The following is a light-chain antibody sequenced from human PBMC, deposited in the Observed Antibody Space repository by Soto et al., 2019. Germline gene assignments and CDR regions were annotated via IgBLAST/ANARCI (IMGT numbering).Light chain of an antibody. CDR3: QQVNNYPLT. J-gene: IGKJ4*01. V-gene: IGKV1-5*03. CDR1: HWIDDW. CDR2: KAS. Sequence: DIQMTQSPSSLSASEGDRVTITCRASHWIDDWLAWYQQKPGKAPNLLINKASSLEYGVPSRFSGSKSETEFTLTISSLQPEDFATYYCQQVNNYPLTFGGGTKVDIK.